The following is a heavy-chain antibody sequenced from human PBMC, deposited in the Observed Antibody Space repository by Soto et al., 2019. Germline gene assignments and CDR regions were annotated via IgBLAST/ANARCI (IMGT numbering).Heavy chain of an antibody. CDR2: ISWNSGSI. V-gene: IGHV3-9*01. Sequence: GGSLRLSCAASGFTFDDYAMHWVRQAPGKGLEWVSGISWNSGSIGYADSVKGRFTISRDNAKNSLYLQMNSLRAEDTALYYCAKDTNYDILTGTGELDYWGQGTLVTVSS. J-gene: IGHJ4*02. CDR3: AKDTNYDILTGTGELDY. CDR1: GFTFDDYA. D-gene: IGHD3-9*01.